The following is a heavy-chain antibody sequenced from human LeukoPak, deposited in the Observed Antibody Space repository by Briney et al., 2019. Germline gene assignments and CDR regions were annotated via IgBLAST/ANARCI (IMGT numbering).Heavy chain of an antibody. CDR1: GGSFSGYY. J-gene: IGHJ4*02. V-gene: IGHV4-59*12. CDR2: IYYSGST. CDR3: ARVKNYYDSSGYYPEYYFDY. D-gene: IGHD3-22*01. Sequence: SETLSLTCAVYGGSFSGYYWSWIRQPPGKGLEWIGYIYYSGSTYYNPSLKSRVTISVDTSKNQFSLKLSSVTAADTAVYYCARVKNYYDSSGYYPEYYFDYWGQGTLVTVSS.